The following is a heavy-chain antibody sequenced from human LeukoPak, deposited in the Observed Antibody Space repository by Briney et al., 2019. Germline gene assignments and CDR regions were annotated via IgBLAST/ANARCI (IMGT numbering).Heavy chain of an antibody. V-gene: IGHV3-11*01. CDR1: GFTFSDYY. Sequence: GGSLRLSCAASGFTFSDYYMSWIRQAPGKGLEWVSYISSSGSTIHYADSVKGRFTIAWDNANNSLYLQMNSLRAEDTAVYYCARDLKRPGITGTPWEGYYYGMDVWGQGTTVTVSS. D-gene: IGHD1-20*01. J-gene: IGHJ6*02. CDR2: ISSSGSTI. CDR3: ARDLKRPGITGTPWEGYYYGMDV.